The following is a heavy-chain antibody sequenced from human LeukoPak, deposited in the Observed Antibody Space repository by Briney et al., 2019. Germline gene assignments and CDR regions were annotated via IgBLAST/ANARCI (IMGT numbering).Heavy chain of an antibody. CDR2: INHSGST. Sequence: SETLSLTCAVYGGPFSGYYWSWIRQPPGKGLEWIGEINHSGSTNYNPSLKSRVTISVDTSKNQFSLKLSSVTAADTAVYYCARGGGGWLLFDYWGQGTLVTVSS. CDR1: GGPFSGYY. D-gene: IGHD5-24*01. J-gene: IGHJ4*02. V-gene: IGHV4-34*01. CDR3: ARGGGGWLLFDY.